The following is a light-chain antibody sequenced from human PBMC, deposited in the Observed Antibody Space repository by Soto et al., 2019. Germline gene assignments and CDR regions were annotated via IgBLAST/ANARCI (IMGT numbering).Light chain of an antibody. V-gene: IGKV1-39*01. CDR3: QQSYGAPYS. J-gene: IGKJ2*03. CDR2: TAS. Sequence: DLQMTQSPSSLSASVGDRVTITCRASHGISRYLTWYLHKPGKALNLLIYTASTLQSGVPSRFSGSGSGTEFTLTISSLQPEDFGTYYCQQSYGAPYSFGQGTKVEIK. CDR1: HGISRY.